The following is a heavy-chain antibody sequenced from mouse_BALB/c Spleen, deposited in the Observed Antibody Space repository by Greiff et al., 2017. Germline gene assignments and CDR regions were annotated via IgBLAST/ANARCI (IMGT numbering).Heavy chain of an antibody. J-gene: IGHJ3*01. D-gene: IGHD4-1*01. CDR1: GFSLSSYG. V-gene: IGHV2-9*02. CDR2: IWAGGNT. CDR3: ARDLTGTFAY. Sequence: VQVVESGPGLVAPSQSLSITCTVSGFSLSSYGVHWVRQPPGKGLEWLGVIWAGGNTNYNSTLMSRLSISKDIFKSQVFLNMNSLQTDDTAMYYCARDLTGTFAYWGQGTLVTVSA.